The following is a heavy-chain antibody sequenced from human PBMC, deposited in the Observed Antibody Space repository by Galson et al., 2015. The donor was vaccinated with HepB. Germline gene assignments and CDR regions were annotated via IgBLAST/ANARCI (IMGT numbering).Heavy chain of an antibody. CDR2: IYPGDSDT. Sequence: QSGAEVKKPGESLKISCKGSGSSFSRYWIGWVRQMPGKGLEWMGIIYPGDSDTKYSPSFQGQVTISADTSISTAYLQWSSLKASDTAMYYCARTVTTPTYGMDVWGQGTTITVSS. CDR3: ARTVTTPTYGMDV. V-gene: IGHV5-51*01. D-gene: IGHD4-11*01. CDR1: GSSFSRYW. J-gene: IGHJ6*02.